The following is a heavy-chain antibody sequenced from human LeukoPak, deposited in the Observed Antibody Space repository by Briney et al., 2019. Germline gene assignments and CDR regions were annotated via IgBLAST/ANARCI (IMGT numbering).Heavy chain of an antibody. D-gene: IGHD1-26*01. CDR2: IIPIFGST. Sequence: ASVKVSCKASGYTFTDYYMHWVRQAPGQGLEWMGGIIPIFGSTNYAQKFQGRVTITTDQSTRTAYMELNSLSSDDTAVYYCARVGRSRGSLPNSYYYMDVWGRGTTVTVSS. CDR1: GYTFTDYY. CDR3: ARVGRSRGSLPNSYYYMDV. J-gene: IGHJ6*03. V-gene: IGHV1-69*05.